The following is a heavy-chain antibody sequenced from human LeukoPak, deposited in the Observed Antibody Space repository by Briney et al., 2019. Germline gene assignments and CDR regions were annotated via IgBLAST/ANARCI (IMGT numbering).Heavy chain of an antibody. CDR2: IIYSGSN. V-gene: IGHV4-59*02. Sequence: WETLSLTCTVAGGSVSRYYWSWIRLPPGKGLGWIGYIIYSGSNNYNPSRKSRVTISIETSRDQFSLKLTSVAAADTAVYYCARGQNAWFDPWGQGTLVTVSS. CDR1: GGSVSRYY. J-gene: IGHJ5*02. CDR3: ARGQNAWFDP.